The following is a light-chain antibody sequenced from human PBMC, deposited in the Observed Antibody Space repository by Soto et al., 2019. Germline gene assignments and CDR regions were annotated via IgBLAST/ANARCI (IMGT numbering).Light chain of an antibody. J-gene: IGKJ2*01. Sequence: EIVLTQSPGTLSLSPGERATISCRASQSVSSSYLAWYQQKPGQAPRLLMYGASSRATGIPDRFSGSGSGTDFTLTISRLEPEDFAVYYCQHYGGSPYTFGQGTK. CDR1: QSVSSSY. CDR2: GAS. CDR3: QHYGGSPYT. V-gene: IGKV3-20*01.